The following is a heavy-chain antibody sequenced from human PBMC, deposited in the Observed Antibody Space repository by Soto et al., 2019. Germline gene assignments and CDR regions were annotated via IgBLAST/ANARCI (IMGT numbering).Heavy chain of an antibody. D-gene: IGHD3-22*01. CDR2: ISGSGGST. Sequence: VGSLRLSCAASGFTFSSYAMSWVRQAPGKGLDWVSAISGSGGSTYYADSVKGRFTISRDNSKNTLYLQMNSLRAEDTAVYYCAKGPYYYDSSGYYLRYYYGMDVWGQGTTVTVSS. V-gene: IGHV3-23*01. J-gene: IGHJ6*02. CDR1: GFTFSSYA. CDR3: AKGPYYYDSSGYYLRYYYGMDV.